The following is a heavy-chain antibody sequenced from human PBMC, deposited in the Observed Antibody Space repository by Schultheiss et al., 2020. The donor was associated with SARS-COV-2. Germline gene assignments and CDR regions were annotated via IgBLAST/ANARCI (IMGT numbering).Heavy chain of an antibody. CDR3: ARDTSIASYFDY. D-gene: IGHD6-6*01. CDR2: IYYSGST. Sequence: SETLSLTCTVSGGSISSGGYYWSWIRQQPGKGLEWIGYIYYSGSTYYNPSLKSRVTISVDTSKNQFSLKLSSVTAADTAVYYCARDTSIASYFDYWGQGTLVTVSS. J-gene: IGHJ4*02. V-gene: IGHV4-31*03. CDR1: GGSISSGGYY.